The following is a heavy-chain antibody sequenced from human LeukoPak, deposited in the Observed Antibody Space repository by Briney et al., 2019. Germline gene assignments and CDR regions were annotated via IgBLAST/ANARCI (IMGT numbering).Heavy chain of an antibody. CDR3: AASGWTPGLDY. CDR1: SGSFSGYY. Sequence: SETLSLTCAIYSGSFSGYYWNWIRQPPGKGPEWIGEINHSGFTNYNPSLNSRVTMSVDTSKNQFSLNLTSVTAADTAVYYCAASGWTPGLDYWGQGTPVTVSS. J-gene: IGHJ4*02. V-gene: IGHV4-34*01. D-gene: IGHD6-19*01. CDR2: INHSGFT.